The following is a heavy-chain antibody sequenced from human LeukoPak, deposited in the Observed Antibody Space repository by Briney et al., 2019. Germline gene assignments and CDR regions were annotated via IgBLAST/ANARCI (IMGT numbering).Heavy chain of an antibody. J-gene: IGHJ5*02. CDR2: IGGSGGST. CDR1: GFTFSSYA. V-gene: IGHV3-23*01. Sequence: PGGSLRLSCAASGFTFSSYAMSWVRQAPGKGLEWVSAIGGSGGSTYSADSVKGRFTISRDNSKNTLYLQMNSLRAEDTAVYYCARSPAGYCSGGSCLNNWFGPWGQGTLVTVSS. CDR3: ARSPAGYCSGGSCLNNWFGP. D-gene: IGHD2-15*01.